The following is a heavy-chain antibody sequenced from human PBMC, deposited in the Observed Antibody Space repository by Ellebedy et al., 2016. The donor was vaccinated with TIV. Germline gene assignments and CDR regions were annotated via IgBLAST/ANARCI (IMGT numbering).Heavy chain of an antibody. CDR2: LKPDGSED. Sequence: GESLKISCAASGFAFSDYWMSWVRQTPGKGLEWVANLKPDGSEDYYGGSMNGRFTVSRDNAKSSLYLQMNNLSAEDTAVYYCARNSGWTIDYWGLGTLVTVSS. CDR1: GFAFSDYW. D-gene: IGHD6-19*01. J-gene: IGHJ4*02. CDR3: ARNSGWTIDY. V-gene: IGHV3-7*03.